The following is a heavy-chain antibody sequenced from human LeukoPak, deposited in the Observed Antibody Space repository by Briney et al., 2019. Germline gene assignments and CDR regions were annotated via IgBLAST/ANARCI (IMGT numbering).Heavy chain of an antibody. CDR3: ARSRSHDLSSVYSGSYYYMDV. J-gene: IGHJ6*03. Sequence: PSETLSLTCTVSGGSLSSFYWSWIRQTPGKGLEWIGYISHSGSATHNPSLKSRVAIFVQTPKNQLSLTLSSVTEADTAVYYCARSRSHDLSSVYSGSYYYMDVWGKGTTVTVSS. V-gene: IGHV4-59*01. CDR2: ISHSGSA. CDR1: GGSLSSFY. D-gene: IGHD3-10*01.